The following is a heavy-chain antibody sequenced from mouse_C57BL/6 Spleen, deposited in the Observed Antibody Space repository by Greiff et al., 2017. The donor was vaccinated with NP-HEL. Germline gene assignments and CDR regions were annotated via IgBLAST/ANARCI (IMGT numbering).Heavy chain of an antibody. CDR2: INYDGSST. Sequence: EVRLVESEGGLVQPGSSMKLSCTASGFTFSDYYMAWVRQVPEKGLEWVANINYDGSSTYYLDSLKSRFIISRDNAKNILYLQMSSLKSEDTATYYCAREDTTVVAPYYYAMDYWGQGTSVTVSS. CDR3: AREDTTVVAPYYYAMDY. CDR1: GFTFSDYY. V-gene: IGHV5-16*01. J-gene: IGHJ4*01. D-gene: IGHD1-1*01.